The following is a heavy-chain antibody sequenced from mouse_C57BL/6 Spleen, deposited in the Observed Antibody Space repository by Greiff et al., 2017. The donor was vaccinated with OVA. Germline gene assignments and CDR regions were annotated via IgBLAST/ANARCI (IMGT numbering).Heavy chain of an antibody. V-gene: IGHV1-52*01. CDR2: IDPSDSET. CDR3: ARGGYGGRYWYFDV. D-gene: IGHD1-1*01. Sequence: VQLQQPGAELVRPGSSVKLSCKASGYTFTSYWMHWVKQRPIQGLEWIGNIDPSDSETHYNQKFKDKATLTVDKSSSTAYMQLSSLTSEDSAVYYGARGGYGGRYWYFDVWGTGTTVTVSS. CDR1: GYTFTSYW. J-gene: IGHJ1*03.